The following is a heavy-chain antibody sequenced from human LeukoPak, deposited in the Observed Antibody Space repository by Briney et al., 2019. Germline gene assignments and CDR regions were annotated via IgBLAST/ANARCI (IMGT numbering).Heavy chain of an antibody. J-gene: IGHJ6*02. CDR1: GGSISSSSYY. V-gene: IGHV4-61*01. CDR2: IYYSGST. CDR3: AREPTSSWSDFYTDYYGMDV. Sequence: SETLSLTCTVSGGSISSSSYYWGWIRQPPGKGLEWIGYIYYSGSTNYNLSLKSRVTISVDTSKNQFSLKLSSVTAADTAVYYCAREPTSSWSDFYTDYYGMDVWGQGTTVTVSS. D-gene: IGHD3-3*01.